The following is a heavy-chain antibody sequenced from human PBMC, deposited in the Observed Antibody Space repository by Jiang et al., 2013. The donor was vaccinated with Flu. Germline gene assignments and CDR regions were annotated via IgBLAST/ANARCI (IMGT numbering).Heavy chain of an antibody. Sequence: QLLESGGGLVQPGGSLRLSCAASGFTLSSYAMTWARQAPGQGLEWVSAISGTGGSTYYADSVKGRFTISRDNSKNTPYLQMNSLRAEDTAVYYCAKWVSYDSRGPPFAFDIWGLGTMVAVSS. J-gene: IGHJ3*02. CDR1: GFTLSSYA. V-gene: IGHV3-23*01. D-gene: IGHD3-22*01. CDR3: AKWVSYDSRGPPFAFDI. CDR2: ISGTGGST.